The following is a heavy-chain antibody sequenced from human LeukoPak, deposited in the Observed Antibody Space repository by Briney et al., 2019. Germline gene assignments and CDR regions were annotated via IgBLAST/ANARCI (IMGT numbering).Heavy chain of an antibody. J-gene: IGHJ3*02. CDR3: ARTVVSGGAFDI. V-gene: IGHV4-59*01. Sequence: SETLSLTCTVSGGSISSYYWSWIRQPPGKGPEWIGYIYYSGSTNYNPSLKSRVTISVDTSKNQFSLKLSSVTAADTAVYYCARTVVSGGAFDIWGQGTMVTVSS. CDR1: GGSISSYY. D-gene: IGHD2-15*01. CDR2: IYYSGST.